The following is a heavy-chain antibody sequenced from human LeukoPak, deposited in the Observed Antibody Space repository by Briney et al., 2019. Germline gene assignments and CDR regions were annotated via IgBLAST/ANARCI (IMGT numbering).Heavy chain of an antibody. CDR3: ARVDSSGYLQYFQH. CDR2: IYNSGST. J-gene: IGHJ1*01. D-gene: IGHD3-22*01. CDR1: GGSISSGDYY. V-gene: IGHV4-30-4*08. Sequence: PSETLSLTCTVSGGSISSGDYYWSWIRQPPGKGLEWIGYIYNSGSTYYKPSLKSRVTISVDTSKNQFSLKLSSVTAADTAVYYCARVDSSGYLQYFQHWGQGTLVTVSS.